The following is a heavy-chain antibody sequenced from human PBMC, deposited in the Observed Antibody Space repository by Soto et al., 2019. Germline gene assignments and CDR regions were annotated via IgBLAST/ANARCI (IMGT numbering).Heavy chain of an antibody. J-gene: IGHJ4*02. Sequence: QVQLVQSGAEVKKPGSSVKVSCKASGGTFSSYTISWVRQAPGQGLEWMGRIIPILGIANYAQKFQGRVTXXAXKFXSTAYMELSSLRSEDTAVYYCARDTGIVVEYYFDYWGQGTLVTVSS. CDR3: ARDTGIVVEYYFDY. CDR2: IIPILGIA. D-gene: IGHD3-22*01. CDR1: GGTFSSYT. V-gene: IGHV1-69*08.